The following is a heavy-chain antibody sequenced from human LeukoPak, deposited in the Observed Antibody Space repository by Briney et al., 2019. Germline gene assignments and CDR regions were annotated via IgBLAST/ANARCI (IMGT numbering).Heavy chain of an antibody. Sequence: GASVKVSCKASGYTFTGYYMHWVRQAPGQGLEWMGWISAYNGNTNYAQKLQGRVTMTTDTSTSTAYMELRSLRSDDTAVYYCARGIAAAASYYYYYMDVWGKGTTVTVSS. V-gene: IGHV1-18*04. CDR2: ISAYNGNT. D-gene: IGHD6-13*01. CDR3: ARGIAAAASYYYYYMDV. CDR1: GYTFTGYY. J-gene: IGHJ6*03.